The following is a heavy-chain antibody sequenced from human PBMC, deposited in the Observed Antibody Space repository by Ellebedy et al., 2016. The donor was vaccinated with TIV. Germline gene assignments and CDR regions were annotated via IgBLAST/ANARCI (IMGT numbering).Heavy chain of an antibody. CDR1: GGSVSSGSYY. Sequence: SETLSLXXTVSGGSVSSGSYYWSWIRQPPGKGLEWIGYIYYSGSTNYNPPLKSRVTISVDTSKNQFSLKLSSVTAADTAVYYCARRRVSYYGMDVWGQGTTVTVSS. J-gene: IGHJ6*02. CDR2: IYYSGST. V-gene: IGHV4-61*01. D-gene: IGHD3-10*01. CDR3: ARRRVSYYGMDV.